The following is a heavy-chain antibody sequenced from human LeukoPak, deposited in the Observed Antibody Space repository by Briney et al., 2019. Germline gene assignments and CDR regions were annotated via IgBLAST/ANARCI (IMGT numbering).Heavy chain of an antibody. J-gene: IGHJ3*02. V-gene: IGHV3-23*01. CDR1: GFTFSSYA. CDR2: ISGSGGST. D-gene: IGHD6-13*01. Sequence: GGSLRLSCAASGFTFSSYAMSWVRQAPGKGLEWVSAISGSGGSTYYADSVKGRFTISRDNSKNTLYLQMNSLKTEDTAVYYCTTAGSSWSSDAFDIWGQGTMVTVSS. CDR3: TTAGSSWSSDAFDI.